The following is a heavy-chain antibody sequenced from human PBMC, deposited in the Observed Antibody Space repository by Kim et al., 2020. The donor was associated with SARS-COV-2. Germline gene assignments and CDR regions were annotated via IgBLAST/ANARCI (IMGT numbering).Heavy chain of an antibody. Sequence: ASVKVSCTASGYTFTSHYVHWVRQAPGQGLEWMGMINPSGTSTSNAQKFQGRVTMARDTSTNTVYMELSSLRSEDTAVYYCTGPAGSTPNSFDYWGQGTL. CDR3: TGPAGSTPNSFDY. CDR2: INPSGTST. CDR1: GYTFTSHY. J-gene: IGHJ4*02. V-gene: IGHV1-46*01.